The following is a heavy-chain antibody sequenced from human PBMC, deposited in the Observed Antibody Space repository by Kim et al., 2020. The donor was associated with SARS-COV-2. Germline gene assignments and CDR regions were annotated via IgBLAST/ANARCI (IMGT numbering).Heavy chain of an antibody. Sequence: GGSLRRSCAASGFTFSNYVMTWVRKAPGKGLEWVSSITGRGVSANYAASVKGRFTIPRDNSKNTLYLHMSSLRVEDSAVYYCAKRIRGGGTGYNFDYWGQGAQVTVSS. CDR1: GFTFSNYV. D-gene: IGHD2-15*01. V-gene: IGHV3-23*01. J-gene: IGHJ4*02. CDR3: AKRIRGGGTGYNFDY. CDR2: ITGRGVSA.